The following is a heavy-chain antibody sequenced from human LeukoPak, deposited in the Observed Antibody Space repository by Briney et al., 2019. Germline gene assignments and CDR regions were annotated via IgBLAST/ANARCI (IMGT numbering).Heavy chain of an antibody. CDR1: GFTFSSYA. CDR3: ATGIVLMVYWPGPDY. J-gene: IGHJ4*02. Sequence: GGSLRLSCAASGFTFSSYAMSWVRQAPGKGLEWVSAISGSGGSTYYADSVKGRFTISRGNSKNTLYLQMNSLRAEDTAVYYCATGIVLMVYWPGPDYWGQGTLVTVSS. CDR2: ISGSGGST. D-gene: IGHD2-8*01. V-gene: IGHV3-23*01.